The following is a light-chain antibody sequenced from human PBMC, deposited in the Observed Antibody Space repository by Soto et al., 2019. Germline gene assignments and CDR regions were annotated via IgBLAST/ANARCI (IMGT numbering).Light chain of an antibody. CDR1: SSDVGAYNY. V-gene: IGLV2-14*01. J-gene: IGLJ3*02. CDR2: AVS. CDR3: SSYTTSTTWV. Sequence: QSALTQPASVSGSPGQSITISCTGTSSDVGAYNYVSWYQQYPGKAPKLMIYAVSNRPSGVSNRFSGSKSGNTASLTISGLQAEYEADYYCSSYTTSTTWVFGGGTKVTVL.